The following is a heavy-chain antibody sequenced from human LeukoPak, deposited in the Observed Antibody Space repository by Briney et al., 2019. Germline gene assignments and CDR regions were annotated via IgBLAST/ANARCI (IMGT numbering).Heavy chain of an antibody. CDR3: ASKMATISDDAFDI. CDR1: GGSISSYY. J-gene: IGHJ3*02. CDR2: IYYSGST. D-gene: IGHD5-24*01. V-gene: IGHV4-59*01. Sequence: SETLSLTCTVSGGSISSYYWSWIRQPPGKGLEWIGYIYYSGSTNYNPSLKSRVTISVDTSKNQFSLKLSSATAADTAVYYCASKMATISDDAFDIWGQGTMVTVSS.